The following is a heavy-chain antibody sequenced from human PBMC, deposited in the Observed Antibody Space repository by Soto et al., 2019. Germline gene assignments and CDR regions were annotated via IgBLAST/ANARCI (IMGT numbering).Heavy chain of an antibody. J-gene: IGHJ4*02. CDR1: GGSISSGGYY. CDR2: IYYSGST. CDR3: ARGRSSSWYYFDY. V-gene: IGHV4-31*03. Sequence: LSLTCTVSGGSISSGGYYWSWIRQHPGKGLEWIGYIYYSGSTYYNPSLKSRVTISVDTSKNQFSLKLSSVTAADTAVYYCARGRSSSWYYFDYWGQGTLVTVSS. D-gene: IGHD6-13*01.